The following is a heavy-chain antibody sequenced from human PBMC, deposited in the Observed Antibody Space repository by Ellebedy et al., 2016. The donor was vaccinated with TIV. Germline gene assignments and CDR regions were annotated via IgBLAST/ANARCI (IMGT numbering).Heavy chain of an antibody. Sequence: ASVKVSXKASGYTFTSYDINWVRQATGQGLEWMGWMNPNSGNTGYAQKFQGRVTMTRNTSISTAYMELSSLRSEDTAVYYCARGACSGGSCYLGYYYYGMDVWGQGTTVTVSS. J-gene: IGHJ6*02. CDR2: MNPNSGNT. D-gene: IGHD2-15*01. V-gene: IGHV1-8*01. CDR3: ARGACSGGSCYLGYYYYGMDV. CDR1: GYTFTSYD.